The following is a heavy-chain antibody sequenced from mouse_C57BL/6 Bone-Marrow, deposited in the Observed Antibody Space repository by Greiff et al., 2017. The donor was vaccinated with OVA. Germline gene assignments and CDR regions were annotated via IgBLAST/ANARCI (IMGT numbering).Heavy chain of an antibody. CDR1: GYSITSGYY. CDR3: ARDQRFYSNPWFAY. V-gene: IGHV3-6*01. CDR2: ISYDGSN. J-gene: IGHJ3*01. Sequence: EESGPGLVKPSQSLSLTCSVTGYSITSGYYWNWIRQFPGNKLEWMGYISYDGSNNYNPSLKNRISITRDTSKNQFFLKLNSVTTEDTATYYCARDQRFYSNPWFAYWGQGTLVTVSA. D-gene: IGHD2-5*01.